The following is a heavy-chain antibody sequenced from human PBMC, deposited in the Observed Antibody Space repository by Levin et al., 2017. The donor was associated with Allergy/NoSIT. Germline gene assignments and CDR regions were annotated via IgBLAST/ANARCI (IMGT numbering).Heavy chain of an antibody. J-gene: IGHJ5*02. D-gene: IGHD3-9*01. CDR1: GGSISSYY. CDR3: ARVGRRYFDWSPPGWFDP. Sequence: SETLSLTCTVSGGSISSYYWSWIRQPPGKGLEWIGYIYYSGSTNYNPSLKSRVTISVDTSKNQFSLKLSSVTAADTAVYYCARVGRRYFDWSPPGWFDPWGQGTLVTVSS. V-gene: IGHV4-59*01. CDR2: IYYSGST.